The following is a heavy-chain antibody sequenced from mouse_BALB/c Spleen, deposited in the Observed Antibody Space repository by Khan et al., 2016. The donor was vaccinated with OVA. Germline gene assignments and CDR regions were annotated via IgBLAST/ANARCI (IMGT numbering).Heavy chain of an antibody. D-gene: IGHD2-14*01. CDR2: INPSNGYT. J-gene: IGHJ3*01. CDR1: GYTFTSYT. CDR3: VRDGAYHRNDGWFAY. V-gene: IGHV1-4*01. Sequence: QVQLKESGAELARPGASVKMSCKASGYTFTSYTIHWIKVRPGQGLEWIGFINPSNGYTNYNQKFKDKATLTADKSSTTVHMQLSSLTSDDSAVYDCVRDGAYHRNDGWFAYWGQGILVTVSA.